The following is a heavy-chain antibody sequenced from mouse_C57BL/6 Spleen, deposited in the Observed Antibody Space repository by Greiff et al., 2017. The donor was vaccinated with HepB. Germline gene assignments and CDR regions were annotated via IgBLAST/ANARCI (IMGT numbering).Heavy chain of an antibody. D-gene: IGHD5-1*01. J-gene: IGHJ2*01. V-gene: IGHV5-17*01. CDR1: GFTFSDYG. CDR3: ARDLPYYFDY. Sequence: DVHLVESGGGLVKPGGSLKLSCAASGFTFSDYGMHWVRQAPEKGLEWVAYISSGSSTIYYADTVKGRCTISRDNAKNTLFLQMTSLRSEDTAMYYGARDLPYYFDYWGQGTTLTVSS. CDR2: ISSGSSTI.